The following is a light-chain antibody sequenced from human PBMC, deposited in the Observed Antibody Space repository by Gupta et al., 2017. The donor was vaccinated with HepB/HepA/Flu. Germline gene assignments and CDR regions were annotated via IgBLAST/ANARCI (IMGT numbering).Light chain of an antibody. J-gene: IGKJ4*01. Sequence: DVVLTQSPLSLPVTLGQPASISCRSSQSLVFSDGNTFLHWFQQRPGQSPRRLLYQVSKRDSGVTERFSGSGEGNDFTLRSSRVEDEDVAIYYCVQGKHWNTFGGGTKVEIK. CDR1: QSLVFSDGNTF. V-gene: IGKV2-30*01. CDR2: QVS. CDR3: VQGKHWNT.